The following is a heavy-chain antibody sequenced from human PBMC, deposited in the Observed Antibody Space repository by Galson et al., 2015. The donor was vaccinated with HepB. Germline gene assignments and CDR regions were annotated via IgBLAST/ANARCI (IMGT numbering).Heavy chain of an antibody. CDR3: ARETAAIPPDWFDP. CDR1: GDSISSGYY. Sequence: TLSLTCAVSGDSISSGYYWGWIRQSPGKGLEWIGSIYHTGTTYYNPSLKSRVTISADKSKNQFSLNLNSVTAAGTAVYYCARETAAIPPDWFDPWGQGTLVTVSS. J-gene: IGHJ5*02. D-gene: IGHD6-13*01. V-gene: IGHV4-38-2*02. CDR2: IYHTGTT.